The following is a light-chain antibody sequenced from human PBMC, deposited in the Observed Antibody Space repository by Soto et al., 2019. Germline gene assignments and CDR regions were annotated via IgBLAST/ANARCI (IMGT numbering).Light chain of an antibody. Sequence: EIVLTQSPGTLSLSPGERATLSCRASQNIITYLAWYQQKPGQAPRLLIYGASTRATGVPDRLSGSGSGADFTLTINRPEPQDFAVYFCQHYYRLPPTYGQGTKLEV. V-gene: IGKV3-20*01. CDR3: QHYYRLPPT. J-gene: IGKJ2*01. CDR2: GAS. CDR1: QNIITY.